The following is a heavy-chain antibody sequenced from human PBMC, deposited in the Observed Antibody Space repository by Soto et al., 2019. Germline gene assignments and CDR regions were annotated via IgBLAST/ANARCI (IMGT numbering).Heavy chain of an antibody. D-gene: IGHD5-12*01. J-gene: IGHJ5*02. CDR1: GGSISSGGYY. CDR3: AREGMDGYDYNLFDP. CDR2: IYYSGST. Sequence: SETLSLTCTVSGGSISSGGYYWSWIRQHPGKGLEWIGYIYYSGSTYYNPSLKSRVTISVDTSKNQFSLKLSSVTAADTAVYYCAREGMDGYDYNLFDPWGQGTLVTVSS. V-gene: IGHV4-31*03.